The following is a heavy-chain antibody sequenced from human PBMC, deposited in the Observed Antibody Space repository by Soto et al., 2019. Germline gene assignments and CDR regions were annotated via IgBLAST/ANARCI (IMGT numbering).Heavy chain of an antibody. V-gene: IGHV6-1*01. D-gene: IGHD5-18*01. CDR2: TYYRSKWYN. Sequence: SQTLSLTCAISGDSVSSNSAAWNWIRQSPSRGLEWLGRTYYRSKWYNDYAVSVKSRITINPDTSKNQFSLQLNSVTPEDTAVYYCARAKVDTAMVYYYYGMDVWGQGTTVTVSS. CDR1: GDSVSSNSAA. CDR3: ARAKVDTAMVYYYYGMDV. J-gene: IGHJ6*02.